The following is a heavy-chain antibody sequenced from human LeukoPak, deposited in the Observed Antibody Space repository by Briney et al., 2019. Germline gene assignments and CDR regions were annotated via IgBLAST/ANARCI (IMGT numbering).Heavy chain of an antibody. J-gene: IGHJ3*02. V-gene: IGHV3-66*01. D-gene: IGHD3-22*01. CDR1: GFTVSSNF. CDR2: IYSGGDT. Sequence: PGGSLRLSCAASGFTVSSNFMTWVCQAPGKGLEWVSVIYSGGDTKYADSVKGRFTISRDNSKNTLYLQMNSLRAEDTAVYYCARDHGYYDSSGYHWGAFDIWGQGTRVTVSS. CDR3: ARDHGYYDSSGYHWGAFDI.